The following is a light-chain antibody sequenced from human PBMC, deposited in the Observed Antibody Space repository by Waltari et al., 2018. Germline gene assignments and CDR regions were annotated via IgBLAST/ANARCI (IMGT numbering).Light chain of an antibody. Sequence: QSALTQPASVSGSPGQSITISCTGTSSDVGGYNYVSWYQQHPGKAPELMIYDVSNRPSGVSNRFSGSKSGNTASLTISGLQAEDEADYYCSSYTSSRTMVFGGRTKLTVL. V-gene: IGLV2-14*03. CDR2: DVS. CDR3: SSYTSSRTMV. J-gene: IGLJ2*01. CDR1: SSDVGGYNY.